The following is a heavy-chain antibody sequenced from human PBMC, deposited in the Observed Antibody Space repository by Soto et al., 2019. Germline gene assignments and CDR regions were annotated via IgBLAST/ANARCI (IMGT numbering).Heavy chain of an antibody. D-gene: IGHD2-2*01. Sequence: GGSLRLSCAASGFTFSSYGMHWVRQAPGKGLEWVAVIWYDGSNKYHADSVKGRFTISRDNSKNTLYLQMNSLRAEDTAVYYCARDESLEDCSSTSCYAPYYGMDVWGQGTTVTVSS. CDR1: GFTFSSYG. CDR3: ARDESLEDCSSTSCYAPYYGMDV. V-gene: IGHV3-33*01. CDR2: IWYDGSNK. J-gene: IGHJ6*02.